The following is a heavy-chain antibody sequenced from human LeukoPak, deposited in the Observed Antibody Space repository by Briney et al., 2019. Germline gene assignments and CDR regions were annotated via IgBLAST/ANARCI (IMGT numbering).Heavy chain of an antibody. CDR1: GYTFTGYY. J-gene: IGHJ4*02. D-gene: IGHD3-22*01. CDR2: INPNSGGT. CDR3: ARAISYYYDSSGYYLD. Sequence: GASVKVSCKASGYTFTGYYMHWVRQAPGQGLEWMGWINPNSGGTNYAQKFQGRVTMTRDTSISTAYMELSRLRSDDTAVYYCARAISYYYDSSGYYLDWGQGTLVTVSS. V-gene: IGHV1-2*02.